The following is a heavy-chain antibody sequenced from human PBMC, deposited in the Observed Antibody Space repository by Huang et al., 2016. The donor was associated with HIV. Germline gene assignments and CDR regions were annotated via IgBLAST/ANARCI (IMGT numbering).Heavy chain of an antibody. CDR1: DFTVSNY. V-gene: IGHV3-53*01. CDR2: IYGVGRT. CDR3: ATSVGGHFDY. D-gene: IGHD1-26*01. J-gene: IGHJ4*02. Sequence: EVQLVESGGGLIQPGGSLRLSCEVSDFTVSNYMSWVRQAPGRGLEWVSSIYGVGRTVYADSVKGRFTISRDNSKNILYFQMNNLRAEDTAVYYCATSVGGHFDYWGQGTLVTVSS.